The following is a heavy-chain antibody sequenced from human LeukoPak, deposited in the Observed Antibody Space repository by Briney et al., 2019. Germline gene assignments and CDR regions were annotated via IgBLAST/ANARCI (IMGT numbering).Heavy chain of an antibody. Sequence: GGSLRLSCAASGFTFSSYSMNWVRQAPGKGLEWVSSISSSSSYIYYADSVKGRFTISRDNAKNSLYLQMNSLRAEDTAVYHCARGEGVVVVTAIRDFDYWGQGTLVTVSS. CDR3: ARGEGVVVVTAIRDFDY. CDR1: GFTFSSYS. CDR2: ISSSSSYI. D-gene: IGHD2-21*02. V-gene: IGHV3-21*01. J-gene: IGHJ4*02.